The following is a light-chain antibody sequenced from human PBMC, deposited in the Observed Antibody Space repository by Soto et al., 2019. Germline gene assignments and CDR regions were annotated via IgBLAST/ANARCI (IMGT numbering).Light chain of an antibody. CDR1: KNINNY. Sequence: DIHMTQSTSSLSASVGYRVTIPCQAIKNINNYLNWYQQKPGRAPKLLIYDASNLEAGVPSRFRGGGSGTDSTFTISRLKPEDVATYYCQHYENLPTFGQGTRLEIK. J-gene: IGKJ5*01. CDR2: DAS. V-gene: IGKV1-33*01. CDR3: QHYENLPT.